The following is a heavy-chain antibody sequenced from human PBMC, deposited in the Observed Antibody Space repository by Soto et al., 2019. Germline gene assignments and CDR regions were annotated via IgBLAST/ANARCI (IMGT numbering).Heavy chain of an antibody. CDR3: ARDRYETYYYDSSGYAPLNY. Sequence: AKVSCKSSGYTFTSYYMHWVRQEPGQGLEWMGIINPSGGSTSYAQKFQGRVTMTRDTSTSTVYMELSSLRFEDTAVYYCARDRYETYYYDSSGYAPLNYWGQGTLVTVSS. V-gene: IGHV1-46*01. CDR1: GYTFTSYY. D-gene: IGHD3-22*01. J-gene: IGHJ4*02. CDR2: INPSGGST.